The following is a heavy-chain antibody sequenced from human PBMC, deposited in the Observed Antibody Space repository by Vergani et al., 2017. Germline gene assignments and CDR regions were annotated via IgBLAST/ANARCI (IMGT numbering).Heavy chain of an antibody. Sequence: QVQLVQSGAEVKKPGASVKVSCKASGYTFTSYAMHWVRQAPGERLEWMAWINAGKGNTKYSQNFQGRVTITRDTSASTAYMELSSLRSEDTVVYYCALLITTIVVVIFDYWGQGTLVTVSS. V-gene: IGHV1-3*01. CDR3: ALLITTIVVVIFDY. D-gene: IGHD3-22*01. CDR1: GYTFTSYA. J-gene: IGHJ4*02. CDR2: INAGKGNT.